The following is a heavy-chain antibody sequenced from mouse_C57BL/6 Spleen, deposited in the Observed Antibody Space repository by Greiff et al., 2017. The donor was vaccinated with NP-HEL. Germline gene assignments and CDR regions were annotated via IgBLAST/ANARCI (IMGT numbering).Heavy chain of an antibody. CDR3: ARSQLGGYFDV. J-gene: IGHJ1*03. Sequence: QVQLQQPGAELVMPGASVKLSCKASGYTFTSYWMHWVKQRPGQGLEWIGEIDPSDSYTNYNQKFKGKSTLTVDKSSSTAYMQLSSLTSEDSAVYYCARSQLGGYFDVWGTGTTVTVSS. V-gene: IGHV1-69*01. CDR2: IDPSDSYT. D-gene: IGHD4-1*02. CDR1: GYTFTSYW.